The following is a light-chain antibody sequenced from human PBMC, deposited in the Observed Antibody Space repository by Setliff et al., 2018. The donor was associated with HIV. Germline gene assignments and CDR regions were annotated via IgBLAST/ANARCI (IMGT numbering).Light chain of an antibody. CDR1: NIGSKS. J-gene: IGLJ1*01. Sequence: SYELTQPPSVSVAPGKTARITWGGNNIGSKSVHWYQQKPGQAPVLVIYYDSDRPSGIPERFSGSNSGNTATLTITRVEAGEEADYYCQVWDSSSGLYVFGTGTKVTVL. V-gene: IGLV3-21*04. CDR3: QVWDSSSGLYV. CDR2: YDS.